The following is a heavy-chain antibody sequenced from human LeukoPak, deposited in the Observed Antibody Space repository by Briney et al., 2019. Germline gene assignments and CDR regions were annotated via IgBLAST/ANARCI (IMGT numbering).Heavy chain of an antibody. J-gene: IGHJ4*02. D-gene: IGHD3-22*01. CDR2: ISYDGSNK. Sequence: GGSLRLSCAASGFTFSSYGMHWVRQAPGKGLEWVAVISYDGSNKYYADSVKGRFTISRDNSKNTLYLQMNSLRAEDTAVYYCAKPTLTHYYDSSGYSDYWGQGTLVTVSS. CDR1: GFTFSSYG. V-gene: IGHV3-30*18. CDR3: AKPTLTHYYDSSGYSDY.